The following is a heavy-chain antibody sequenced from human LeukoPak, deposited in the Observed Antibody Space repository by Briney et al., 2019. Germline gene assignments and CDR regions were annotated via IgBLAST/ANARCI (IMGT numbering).Heavy chain of an antibody. CDR1: GFTFSNDW. Sequence: GGSLRLSCAASGFTFSNDWMNWVRQAPGKGLEWVGRIKTKPDGGATVYAVHARGRFTIVREESKKTLFLQIDRLKTEDTAVYYCTTRVVTTNYFWGQGTLVTVSS. CDR3: TTRVVTTNYF. J-gene: IGHJ4*02. D-gene: IGHD5-12*01. CDR2: IKTKPDGGAT. V-gene: IGHV3-15*07.